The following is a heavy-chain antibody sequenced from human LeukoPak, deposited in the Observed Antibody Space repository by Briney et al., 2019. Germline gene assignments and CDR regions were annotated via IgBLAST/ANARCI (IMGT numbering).Heavy chain of an antibody. CDR1: GYTFTSYG. J-gene: IGHJ4*02. CDR2: ISAYNGNT. V-gene: IGHV1-18*01. Sequence: ASVKVSCKASGYTFTSYGISWVRQAPGQGLEWMGWISAYNGNTNYAQKLQGRVTMTTDTSTSTAYMELRGLRSDDTAVYYCARDYRRYSSGWYDYWGQGTLVTVSS. CDR3: ARDYRRYSSGWYDY. D-gene: IGHD6-19*01.